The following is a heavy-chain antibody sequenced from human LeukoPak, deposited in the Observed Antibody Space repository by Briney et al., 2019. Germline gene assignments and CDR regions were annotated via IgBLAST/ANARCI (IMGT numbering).Heavy chain of an antibody. J-gene: IGHJ6*03. D-gene: IGHD5-24*01. CDR3: ASSRDGYNLHYYYYYYMDV. V-gene: IGHV4-38-2*02. Sequence: SETLSLTCTVSGYSISSGYYWGWIRQPPGKGLEWIGSIYHSGSTYYNPSLKSRVTISVDTSKNQFSLKLSSVTAADTAVYYCASSRDGYNLHYYYYYYMDVWGKGTTVTVSS. CDR2: IYHSGST. CDR1: GYSISSGYY.